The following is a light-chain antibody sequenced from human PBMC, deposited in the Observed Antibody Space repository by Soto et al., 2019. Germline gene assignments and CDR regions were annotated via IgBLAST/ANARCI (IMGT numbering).Light chain of an antibody. J-gene: IGKJ4*01. CDR1: QTIDNW. Sequence: PMTQSPHTLSASVGDRVTITCRASQTIDNWLAWYQHKPGKPPKLLIYRASSLETGVPSRFSGSGSGTEFSLTISNLQPDDSATYYCQEYNSYFGGGTKVEIK. CDR2: RAS. V-gene: IGKV1-5*03. CDR3: QEYNSY.